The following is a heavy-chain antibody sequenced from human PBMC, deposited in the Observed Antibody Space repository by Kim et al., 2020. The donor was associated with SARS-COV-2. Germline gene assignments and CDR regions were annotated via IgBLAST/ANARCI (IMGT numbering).Heavy chain of an antibody. J-gene: IGHJ6*02. CDR3: AMDERVAAYYYYGMYV. D-gene: IGHD6-13*01. Sequence: VKGRFTISRDNSKTTLYLQNNSLRAEDTAVYYCAMDERVAAYYYYGMYVWGQGTTVTVSS. V-gene: IGHV3-30*07.